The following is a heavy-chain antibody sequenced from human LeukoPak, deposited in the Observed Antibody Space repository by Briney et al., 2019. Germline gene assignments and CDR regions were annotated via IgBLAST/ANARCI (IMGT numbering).Heavy chain of an antibody. CDR2: INWNGGST. Sequence: GGSLRLSCAASGFTFDDYGMSWVRQAPGKGLEWVSGINWNGGSTGYADSVKGRFTISRDNAKNSLYLQMNSLRAEDTALYYCARVRQYYDILTGYLNSYYFDYWGQGTLVTVSS. J-gene: IGHJ4*02. D-gene: IGHD3-9*01. V-gene: IGHV3-20*04. CDR1: GFTFDDYG. CDR3: ARVRQYYDILTGYLNSYYFDY.